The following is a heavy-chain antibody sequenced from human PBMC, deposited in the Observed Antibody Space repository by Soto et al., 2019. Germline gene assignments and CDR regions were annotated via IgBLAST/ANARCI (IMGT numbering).Heavy chain of an antibody. CDR2: VGPSGAST. CDR3: AKLYYYDSTGYFRHFDN. V-gene: IGHV3-23*01. CDR1: GFTFGSYA. D-gene: IGHD3-22*01. J-gene: IGHJ4*02. Sequence: GRSLRLSCAASGFTFGSYAMGWVRQAPGKGLEWVSSVGPSGASTKYADSVKGRFTVSRDIFKSTLYLHMSSLRAEDTALYFCAKLYYYDSTGYFRHFDNWGQGTLVTVSS.